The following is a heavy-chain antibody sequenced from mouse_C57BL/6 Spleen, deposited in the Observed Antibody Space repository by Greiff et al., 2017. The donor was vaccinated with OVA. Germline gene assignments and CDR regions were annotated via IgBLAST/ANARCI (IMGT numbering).Heavy chain of an antibody. CDR1: GYTFTSYW. D-gene: IGHD2-4*01. J-gene: IGHJ2*01. V-gene: IGHV1-55*01. CDR3: ASRYDYQYYFDD. CDR2: IYPGSGST. Sequence: QVQLQQPGAELVKPGASVKMSCKASGYTFTSYWITWVKQRPGQGLEWIGDIYPGSGSTNYNEKFKSKATLTVDTSSSTAYMQLSSLTSEDSAVYYGASRYDYQYYFDDWGQGTTLTVSS.